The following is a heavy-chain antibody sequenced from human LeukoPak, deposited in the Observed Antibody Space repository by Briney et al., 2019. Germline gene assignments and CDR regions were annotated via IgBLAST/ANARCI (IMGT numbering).Heavy chain of an antibody. CDR1: GFTFSSYW. CDR2: IKQDGSEK. Sequence: GGSLRLSCAASGFTFSSYWMSWVRQAPGKGLGWVANIKQDGSEKYYVDSVKGRFTISRDNAKNSLYLQMNSLRAEDTAVYYCARGGHCSGGSCYSYYYYYMDVWGKGTTVTVSS. J-gene: IGHJ6*03. D-gene: IGHD2-15*01. V-gene: IGHV3-7*01. CDR3: ARGGHCSGGSCYSYYYYYMDV.